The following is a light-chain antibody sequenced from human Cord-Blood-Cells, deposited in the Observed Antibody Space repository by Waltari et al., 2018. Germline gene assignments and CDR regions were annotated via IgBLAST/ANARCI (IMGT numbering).Light chain of an antibody. Sequence: QSALTQPASVSGSPGQSITISRTATSSDVGSYNLVPWYQQHPGKTPKLMIFEGRKRPSGVSNRFSGSKSGNTASLTISGLQAEDEADYYCCSYAGSSTLVFGGGTKLTVL. V-gene: IGLV2-23*01. CDR2: EGR. CDR1: SSDVGSYNL. CDR3: CSYAGSSTLV. J-gene: IGLJ3*02.